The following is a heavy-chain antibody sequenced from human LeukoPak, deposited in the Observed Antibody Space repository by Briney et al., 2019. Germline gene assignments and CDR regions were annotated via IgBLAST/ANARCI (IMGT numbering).Heavy chain of an antibody. CDR2: INPNSGGT. V-gene: IGHV1-2*02. J-gene: IGHJ5*02. CDR3: ARGRLVYDFWSGYYWFDP. Sequence: ASVKVSCKASGYTFTGYYMHWVRQAPGQRLEWMGWINPNSGGTNYAQKFQGRVTMTRDTSISTAYMELSRLRSDDTAVYYCARGRLVYDFWSGYYWFDPWGQGTLVTVSS. D-gene: IGHD3-3*01. CDR1: GYTFTGYY.